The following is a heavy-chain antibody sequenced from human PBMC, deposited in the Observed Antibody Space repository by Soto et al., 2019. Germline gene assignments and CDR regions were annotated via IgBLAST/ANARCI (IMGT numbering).Heavy chain of an antibody. J-gene: IGHJ6*03. CDR2: VHYTGSS. CDR3: ARAVNNWNDGGYFYYHMDV. V-gene: IGHV4-59*01. CDR1: GGSINSYF. D-gene: IGHD1-20*01. Sequence: QVQLQESGPGLVKPSETLSLTCTVSGGSINSYFWSWIRQPPGKGLEWIGYVHYTGSSNYSPSLKSRVTVSADTAKNQISLKLNSVTAADTAVYYCARAVNNWNDGGYFYYHMDVWGKGTTVTVSS.